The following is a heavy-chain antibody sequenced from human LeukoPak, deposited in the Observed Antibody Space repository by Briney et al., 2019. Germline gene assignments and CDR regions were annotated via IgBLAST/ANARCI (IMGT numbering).Heavy chain of an antibody. D-gene: IGHD1-26*01. Sequence: LTXTVSGGSISSGDYYWSWIRQPPGKGXEWIGYIYYSGGTYYNPSLKSRITISLDTSKNQFSLKLSSVTAADTAVYYCAREDRGSSSLDIWGQGTMVTVS. CDR1: GGSISSGDYY. CDR2: IYYSGGT. V-gene: IGHV4-30-4*08. J-gene: IGHJ3*02. CDR3: AREDRGSSSLDI.